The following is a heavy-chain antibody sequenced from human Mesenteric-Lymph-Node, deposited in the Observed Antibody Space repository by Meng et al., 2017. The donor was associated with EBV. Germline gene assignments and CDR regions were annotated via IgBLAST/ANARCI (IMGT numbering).Heavy chain of an antibody. CDR3: AKMNPPPNYYDNRDSNY. CDR2: IHYKGSP. Sequence: VPVPGPCPGPVKHSETLSLTCTVSGGSGTRGRYYVNWVRQPPGKRLEWVWYIHYKGSPNYHPSLKSQITISVAKSKNHFFLQLRSVTAADTAVYYCAKMNPPPNYYDNRDSNYWGQGILVTVSS. J-gene: IGHJ4*02. V-gene: IGHV4-61*03. D-gene: IGHD3-22*01. CDR1: GGSGTRGRYY.